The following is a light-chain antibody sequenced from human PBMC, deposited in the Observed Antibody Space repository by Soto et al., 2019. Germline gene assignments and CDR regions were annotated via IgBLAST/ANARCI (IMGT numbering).Light chain of an antibody. CDR1: SSNFGAGYD. J-gene: IGLJ2*01. V-gene: IGLV1-40*01. Sequence: QSVLTQPPSVSGAPGQRVTISCTGSSSNFGAGYDVHWYQQLPGTAPKLLIYGSSNRPSGVPDRFSGSKSGTSASLAITGLQADDEADYYCQSYDTSLRGVFGGGTKLTVL. CDR2: GSS. CDR3: QSYDTSLRGV.